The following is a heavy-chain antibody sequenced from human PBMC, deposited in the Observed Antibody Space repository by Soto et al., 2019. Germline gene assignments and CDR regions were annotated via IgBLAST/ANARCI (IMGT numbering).Heavy chain of an antibody. CDR3: ASAIFGVVIIHAYYGMDV. V-gene: IGHV1-69*01. Sequence: QVQLVQSGAEVKKPGSSVKVSCKASGGTFSSYAISWVRQAPGQGLEWMGGIIPIFGTANYAHKFQGRVTITEDESTSTAYMELSSLRSEDTAVYYCASAIFGVVIIHAYYGMDVWGQGTTVTVSS. D-gene: IGHD3-3*01. J-gene: IGHJ6*02. CDR1: GGTFSSYA. CDR2: IIPIFGTA.